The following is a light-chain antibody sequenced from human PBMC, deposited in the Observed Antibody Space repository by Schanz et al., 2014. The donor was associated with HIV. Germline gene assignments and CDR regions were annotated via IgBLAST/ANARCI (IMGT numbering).Light chain of an antibody. CDR3: SSYVGSNKFGV. J-gene: IGLJ3*02. CDR2: DVT. CDR1: SGDVGRYDY. V-gene: IGLV2-8*01. Sequence: QSVLTQPASVSGSLGQSITISCTGTSGDVGRYDYVSWYQQHPGKAPKLIVYDVTKRPSGVPDRFSGSKSGNTASLTVSGLQAEDEADYYCSSYVGSNKFGVFGGGTKLTVL.